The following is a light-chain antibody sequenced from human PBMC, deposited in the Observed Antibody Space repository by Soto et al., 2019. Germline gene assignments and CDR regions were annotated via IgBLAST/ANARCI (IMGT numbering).Light chain of an antibody. V-gene: IGKV3-20*01. CDR2: GAS. J-gene: IGKJ1*01. Sequence: EIVLTQSPGTLSLSPGERATLSCRASQRVSNNYLAWYQQKPGQAPRLRIFGASNRATGIPDRFSGSGSGTHFTLTISRLEPEDFAVYYCQQYWSSGTFGQGTKVDIK. CDR1: QRVSNNY. CDR3: QQYWSSGT.